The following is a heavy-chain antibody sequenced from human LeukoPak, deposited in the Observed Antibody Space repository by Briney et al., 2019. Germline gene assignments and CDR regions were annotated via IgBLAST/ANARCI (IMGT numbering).Heavy chain of an antibody. CDR1: GFTFSTYD. CDR3: ARECLMVVDCDAFDI. D-gene: IGHD2-15*01. J-gene: IGHJ3*02. CDR2: INRGSSTI. V-gene: IGHV3-48*02. Sequence: PGGSLRLSCVVSGFTFSTYDINWVRQAPGKGLEWVSYINRGSSTIYYADSVKGRFIISRDNAKNSLYLQMKSLRDEDTAVYYCARECLMVVDCDAFDIWGQGTMVTVSS.